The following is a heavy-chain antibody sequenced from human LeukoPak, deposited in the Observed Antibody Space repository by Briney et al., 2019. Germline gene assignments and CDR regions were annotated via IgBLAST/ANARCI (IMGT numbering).Heavy chain of an antibody. CDR3: ARGLGNGEVAARPYYYYYYMDV. CDR1: GYTFTSYG. D-gene: IGHD6-6*01. V-gene: IGHV1-18*01. Sequence: ASVKVSCKASGYTFTSYGISWVRQAPGQGLEWMGCISAYNGNTNYAQKLQGRVTMTTDTSTSTAYMELRSLRSDDTAVYYCARGLGNGEVAARPYYYYYYMDVWGKGTTVTVSS. CDR2: ISAYNGNT. J-gene: IGHJ6*03.